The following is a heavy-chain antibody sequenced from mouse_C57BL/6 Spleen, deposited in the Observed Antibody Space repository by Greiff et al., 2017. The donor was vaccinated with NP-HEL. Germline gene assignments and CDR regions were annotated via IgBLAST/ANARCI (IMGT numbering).Heavy chain of an antibody. V-gene: IGHV1-18*01. D-gene: IGHD1-1*01. J-gene: IGHJ2*01. Sequence: EVQLVESGPELVKPGASVKIPCKASGYTFTDYNMDWVKQSHGKSLEWIGDINPNNGGTIYNQKFKGKATLTVDKSSSTAYMELRSLTSEDTAVYYCARPTTVVPYYFDYWGQGTTLTVSS. CDR3: ARPTTVVPYYFDY. CDR1: GYTFTDYN. CDR2: INPNNGGT.